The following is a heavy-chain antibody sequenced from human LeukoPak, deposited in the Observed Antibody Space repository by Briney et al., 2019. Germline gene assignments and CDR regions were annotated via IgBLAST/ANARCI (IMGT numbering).Heavy chain of an antibody. Sequence: GGSLRLSCAVSGLTFSRYTMSWVRQAPGKGLEWVSAISESGTGTYYADSVKGRFTISRDNSKNTLSLQMNSLRAEDTAVYYCAKDIAQGYTFGSIEQDYWGQGTLVTVSS. V-gene: IGHV3-23*01. CDR1: GLTFSRYT. CDR3: AKDIAQGYTFGSIEQDY. CDR2: ISESGTGT. J-gene: IGHJ4*02. D-gene: IGHD5-18*01.